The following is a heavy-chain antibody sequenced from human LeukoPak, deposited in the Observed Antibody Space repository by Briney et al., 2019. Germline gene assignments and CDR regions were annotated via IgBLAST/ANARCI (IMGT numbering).Heavy chain of an antibody. CDR3: TTEGSSSN. CDR2: IKSKTGGGTT. Sequence: GGSLRLSCAASGFTFSNAWMSWVRQAPGKGLEWVGRIKSKTGGGTTDYAAPVKGRFTISRDDSKNTLYLQMNSLKAEDTAVYYCTTEGSSSNWGQGTLVTVSS. J-gene: IGHJ4*02. V-gene: IGHV3-15*01. D-gene: IGHD6-13*01. CDR1: GFTFSNAW.